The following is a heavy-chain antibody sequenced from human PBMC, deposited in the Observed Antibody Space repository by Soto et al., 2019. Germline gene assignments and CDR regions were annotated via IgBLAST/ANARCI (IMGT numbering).Heavy chain of an antibody. CDR1: GGTFSSYA. J-gene: IGHJ6*02. V-gene: IGHV1-46*01. D-gene: IGHD3-10*01. Sequence: ASVKVSCKASGGTFSSYAISWVRQAPGQGLEWMGIINPSGGSTSYAQKFQGRVTMTRDTSTSTVYMELSSLRSEDTAVYYCASDYITMFRGPPFYSYGRNAGAQGIRFT. CDR3: ASDYITMFRGPPFYSYGRNA. CDR2: INPSGGST.